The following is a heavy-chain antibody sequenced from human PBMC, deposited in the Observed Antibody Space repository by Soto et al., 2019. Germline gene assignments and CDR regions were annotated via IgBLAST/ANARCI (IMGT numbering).Heavy chain of an antibody. J-gene: IGHJ5*02. CDR2: ISAYDGKT. D-gene: IGHD3-3*01. CDR3: ARDPHEFWASYWFDP. Sequence: ASVKVSCKTSGYTFNTYGINWVRQAPGQGLELMGWISAYDGKTTYAEKFQGRVTLTTDTSTSTAYMELRSLRSDDTAIYYCARDPHEFWASYWFDPWGQGTPVTVSS. V-gene: IGHV1-18*01. CDR1: GYTFNTYG.